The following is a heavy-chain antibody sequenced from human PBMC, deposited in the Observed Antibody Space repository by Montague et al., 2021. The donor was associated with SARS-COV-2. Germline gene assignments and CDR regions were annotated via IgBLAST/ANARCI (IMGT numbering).Heavy chain of an antibody. CDR2: IYYSGST. CDR3: ARQFSREKWVDY. V-gene: IGHV4-39*01. J-gene: IGHJ4*02. Sequence: SETLSLTCTVSGGFISSSSYYWGWFRQPPGKGLEWIGSIYYSGSTYCNPSLKSRVTISVDTFKNQFSLKLSSVTAADTAVYYCARQFSREKWVDYWGQGTLVTVSS. CDR1: GGFISSSSYY. D-gene: IGHD1-26*01.